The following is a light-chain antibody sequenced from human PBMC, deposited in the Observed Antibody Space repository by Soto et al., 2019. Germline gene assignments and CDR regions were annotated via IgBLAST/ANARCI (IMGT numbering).Light chain of an antibody. Sequence: QSALTQPASVSGSPGQSITISCTGTSGDVGVYNYVSWYQQHPGKAPKLMIYDVNNRPSGVSNRFSGSKSGNTASLTISGLQAEDQADYYCSSYTTSSTWVFGGGTKLTLL. V-gene: IGLV2-14*01. J-gene: IGLJ3*02. CDR1: SGDVGVYNY. CDR3: SSYTTSSTWV. CDR2: DVN.